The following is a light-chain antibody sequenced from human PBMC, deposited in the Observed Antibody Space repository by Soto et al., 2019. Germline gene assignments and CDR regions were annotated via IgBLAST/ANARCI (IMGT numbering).Light chain of an antibody. CDR2: GES. CDR1: QSVSSN. V-gene: IGKV3-15*01. J-gene: IGKJ2*02. Sequence: EIVMTQSPATLSVSPGERATLSCRASQSVSSNLAWYQQKPGQAPRLLIYGESTRATGIPARFSGSGSGTEFTLTISSLQSEDFAVYYCQQYNNWPPGTFGQGTKLEIK. CDR3: QQYNNWPPGT.